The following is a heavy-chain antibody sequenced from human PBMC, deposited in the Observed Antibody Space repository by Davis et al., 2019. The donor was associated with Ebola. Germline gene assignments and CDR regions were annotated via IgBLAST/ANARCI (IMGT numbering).Heavy chain of an antibody. D-gene: IGHD3-3*01. V-gene: IGHV4-34*01. Sequence: SETLSLTCAVYGGSFSGYYWSWIRQPPGKGLEWIGEINHSGSTNYNPSLKSRVTISVDTSKNQFSLKLISVTAADTAVYYCARVDYDFWSGSYGSDNWFDPWGQGTLVTVSS. CDR1: GGSFSGYY. J-gene: IGHJ5*02. CDR2: INHSGST. CDR3: ARVDYDFWSGSYGSDNWFDP.